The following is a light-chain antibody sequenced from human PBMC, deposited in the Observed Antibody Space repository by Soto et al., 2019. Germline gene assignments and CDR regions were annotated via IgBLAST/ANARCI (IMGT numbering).Light chain of an antibody. CDR3: AAWDDSLNAL. J-gene: IGLJ1*01. V-gene: IGLV1-44*01. CDR1: SSNVGDNP. Sequence: QSALTQPPSASGTPGQRITISCSGSSSNVGDNPVNWYQQLSGAAPKLLIYINDQRPSGVPDRFSGSKSGTSASLAISGLQPEDEADYYCAAWDDSLNALFGTGTKVTVL. CDR2: IND.